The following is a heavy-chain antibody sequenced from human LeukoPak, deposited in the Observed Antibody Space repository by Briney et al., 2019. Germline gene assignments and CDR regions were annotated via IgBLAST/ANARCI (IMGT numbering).Heavy chain of an antibody. D-gene: IGHD5-18*01. CDR2: ISYDGSNK. J-gene: IGHJ4*02. CDR3: AKAVSLRIQLIANY. CDR1: GFTFSSYG. Sequence: GGSLRLSCAASGFTFSSYGMHWVRQAPGKGLEWVAAISYDGSNKYYADSVRGRFTISRDSSKNTLYLQMNSLRAEDTAVYYCAKAVSLRIQLIANYWGQGTLVTVSP. V-gene: IGHV3-30*18.